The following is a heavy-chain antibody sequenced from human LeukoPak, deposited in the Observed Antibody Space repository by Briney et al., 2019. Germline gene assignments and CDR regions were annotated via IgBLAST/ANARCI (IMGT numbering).Heavy chain of an antibody. Sequence: KPSESLSLTCTVSGGSISSYYWSWIRQPPGKGLEWIGYIYYSGSTSYNPSLKSRLTISVDTSKNQFSLKLSSVTAADTAVYYCAREAATAMPPYCFDYWGQGTLVTVSS. CDR2: IYYSGST. V-gene: IGHV4-59*01. D-gene: IGHD5-18*01. CDR1: GGSISSYY. CDR3: AREAATAMPPYCFDY. J-gene: IGHJ4*02.